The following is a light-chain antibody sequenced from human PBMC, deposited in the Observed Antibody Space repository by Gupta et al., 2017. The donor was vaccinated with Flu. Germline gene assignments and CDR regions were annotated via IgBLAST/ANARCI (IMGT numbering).Light chain of an antibody. Sequence: TPGATASIYCRSIQSSRHSNGYNYLAWYLQRPGQAPQLLIYLGSSRAAGIPDRFSGSGSGTDFTRIISRVEAEDVGVYYCRQSRQVPPLTFGEGTKVEIK. CDR1: QSSRHSNGYNY. V-gene: IGKV2-28*01. CDR2: LGS. CDR3: RQSRQVPPLT. J-gene: IGKJ4*01.